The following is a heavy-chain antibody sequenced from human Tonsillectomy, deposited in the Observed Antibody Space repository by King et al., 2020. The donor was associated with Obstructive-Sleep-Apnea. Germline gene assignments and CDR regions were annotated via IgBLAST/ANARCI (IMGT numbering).Heavy chain of an antibody. Sequence: QLVQSGGGLVQPGGSLRLSCAASGFTLSTYWMVWVRQAPGKGLEWVANIKQEGILTNTMDSVRGRFTMSRDNAKNSLYLQMNSLRVEDTAVYYCARDADHGLRDVGYDAFEMGGQGTKVT. CDR3: ARDADHGLRDVGYDAFEM. D-gene: IGHD2-8*01. CDR2: IKQEGILT. V-gene: IGHV3-7*03. J-gene: IGHJ3*02. CDR1: GFTLSTYW.